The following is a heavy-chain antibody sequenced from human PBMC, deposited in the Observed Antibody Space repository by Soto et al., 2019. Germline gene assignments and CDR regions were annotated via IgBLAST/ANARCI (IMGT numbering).Heavy chain of an antibody. CDR3: ARGNIGVFDI. Sequence: QVQLVQSGAEVKKPGASVKVSCKASGYTFTTYSMHWVRQAPGQRLEWMGWMNPLNGDTKYSQRFQGRLTIIRDTSASTAYMELSSLRSEDTAIYYCARGNIGVFDIWGQGTMVTVSS. V-gene: IGHV1-3*01. CDR1: GYTFTTYS. D-gene: IGHD2-8*01. CDR2: MNPLNGDT. J-gene: IGHJ3*02.